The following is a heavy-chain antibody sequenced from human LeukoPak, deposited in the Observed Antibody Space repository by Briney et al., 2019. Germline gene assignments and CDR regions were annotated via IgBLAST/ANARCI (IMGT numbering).Heavy chain of an antibody. CDR3: AMQILVENLFGP. D-gene: IGHD2-15*01. V-gene: IGHV4-39*01. J-gene: IGHJ5*02. CDR2: LYYSGST. Sequence: SETLSLTCTVSGGSISSSSYYWGWIRQPPGTGLEWIGSLYYSGSTYYHPSLNSRVTISVDTSKTQFSLKLSSVTAADTPVYYCAMQILVENLFGPWAQGNLVPVSS. CDR1: GGSISSSSYY.